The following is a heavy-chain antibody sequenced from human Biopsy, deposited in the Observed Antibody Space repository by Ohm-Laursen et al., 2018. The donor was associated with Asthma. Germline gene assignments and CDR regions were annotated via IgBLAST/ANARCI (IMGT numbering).Heavy chain of an antibody. V-gene: IGHV4-34*01. CDR3: ARGPELDV. CDR1: PGSFSGFF. J-gene: IGHJ6*02. Sequence: GTLSLTCDVYPGSFSGFFWTWIHQSPGKGLEWIGETNERGVTNNNPSLKSRVIISIDTYWNRVSLKLTSVTAADTAVYYCARGPELDVWGQGTTVTVSS. CDR2: TNERGVT.